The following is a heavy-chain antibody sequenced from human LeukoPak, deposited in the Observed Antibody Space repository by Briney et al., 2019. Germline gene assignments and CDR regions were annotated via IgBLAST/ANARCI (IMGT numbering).Heavy chain of an antibody. V-gene: IGHV1-69-2*01. CDR3: ATGTKAMVRFDY. Sequence: ASVKISCKVSGYTFTDYYMHWVQQAPGKGLEWMGLVDPEDGETIYAEKFQGRVTITADTSTDTAYLELSSLRSEDTAVYYCATGTKAMVRFDYWGQGTLVTVSS. J-gene: IGHJ4*02. CDR2: VDPEDGET. CDR1: GYTFTDYY. D-gene: IGHD5-18*01.